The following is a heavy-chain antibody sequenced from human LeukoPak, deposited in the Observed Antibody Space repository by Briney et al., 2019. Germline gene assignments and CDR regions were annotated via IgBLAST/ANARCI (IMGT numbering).Heavy chain of an antibody. CDR1: GGSISSYY. CDR2: IYYSGST. V-gene: IGHV4-59*12. Sequence: PSETLSLTCTVSGGSISSYYWSWIRQPPGKGLEWIGYIYYSGSTNYNPSLKSRVTISVDTSKNQFSLILTSVTAADTAVYFCARAYYDLFRGFDYWGQGTLVTVSS. CDR3: ARAYYDLFRGFDY. D-gene: IGHD3-9*01. J-gene: IGHJ4*02.